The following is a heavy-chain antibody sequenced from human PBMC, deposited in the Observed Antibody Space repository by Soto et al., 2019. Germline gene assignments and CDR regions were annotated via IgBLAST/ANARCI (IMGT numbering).Heavy chain of an antibody. J-gene: IGHJ6*02. CDR2: ISGSGGST. Sequence: EVQLLESGGGLVQPGGSLRLSCAASGFTFSSYAMSWVRQAPGKGLEWVSAISGSGGSTYYADSVKGRFTISRDNSKNTLYLQMNSLRAEDTAVYYCAKDLERQWLVLGGGGYYGMDVWGQGTTVTVSS. CDR1: GFTFSSYA. V-gene: IGHV3-23*01. D-gene: IGHD6-19*01. CDR3: AKDLERQWLVLGGGGYYGMDV.